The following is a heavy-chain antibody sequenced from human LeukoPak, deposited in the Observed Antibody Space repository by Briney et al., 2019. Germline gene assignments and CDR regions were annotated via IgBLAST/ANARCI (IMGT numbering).Heavy chain of an antibody. CDR2: ISYDGSNK. V-gene: IGHV3-30-3*01. J-gene: IGHJ4*02. Sequence: TGGSLRLSCAASGFTFSSYAMHWVRQAPGKGLEWVAVISYDGSNKYYADSVKGRFTISRDNSKNTLYLQMNSLRSEDTAVYYCARGLEDRTPNYDILTGYYGYWGQGTLVTVSS. CDR3: ARGLEDRTPNYDILTGYYGY. D-gene: IGHD3-9*01. CDR1: GFTFSSYA.